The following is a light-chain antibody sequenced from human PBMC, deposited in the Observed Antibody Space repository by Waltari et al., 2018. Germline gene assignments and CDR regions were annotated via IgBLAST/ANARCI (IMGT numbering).Light chain of an antibody. CDR1: QSGYTF. J-gene: IGKJ4*01. Sequence: EIVLTQSPATLSLSPGERATLSCRASQSGYTFLAWYQQKPGQAPRLLIYHASNRAAGIPARFSGSGSGTDFTLTISSLEPEDSAVYYCQQRANWPPLTFGGGTKVEI. CDR3: QQRANWPPLT. CDR2: HAS. V-gene: IGKV3-11*01.